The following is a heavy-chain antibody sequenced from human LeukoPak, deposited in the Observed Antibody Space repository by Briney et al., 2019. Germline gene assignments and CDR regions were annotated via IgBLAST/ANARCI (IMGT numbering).Heavy chain of an antibody. D-gene: IGHD1-1*01. CDR2: IKSKNDGEST. V-gene: IGHV3-15*01. CDR3: VGRPWNFDY. CDR1: GFNFGHAW. J-gene: IGHJ4*02. Sequence: GGSLRLSCVASGFNFGHAWMNWVRQAPGKGLEWVGRIKSKNDGESTDYAGPVKGRFLISRDESQSSLYLEMSSLQIEDTGVYFCVGRPWNFDYWGRGTLVTVSS.